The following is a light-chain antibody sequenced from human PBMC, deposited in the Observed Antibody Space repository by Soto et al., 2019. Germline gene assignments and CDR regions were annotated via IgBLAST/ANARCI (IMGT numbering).Light chain of an antibody. CDR2: ATC. CDR1: QSVSSSH. J-gene: IGKJ1*01. V-gene: IGKV3-20*01. Sequence: EIVLTQSPGTLSLSPGERATLSCRASQSVSSSHLGWYQQKPGQAPRLLIYATCSRATGIPERFSGSVSGTDFTLTISRLEPEDFAVYYCQQYENSSWTFGQGSKVDMK. CDR3: QQYENSSWT.